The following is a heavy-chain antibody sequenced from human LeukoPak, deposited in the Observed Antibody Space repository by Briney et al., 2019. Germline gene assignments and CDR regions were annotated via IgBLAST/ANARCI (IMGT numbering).Heavy chain of an antibody. CDR1: GFTFSIHA. D-gene: IGHD6-19*01. J-gene: IGHJ3*02. CDR3: AEVRVAVAGHDAFDI. V-gene: IGHV3-23*01. CDR2: ISGSGGST. Sequence: PGGSLRLSCAASGFTFSIHAMSWVRQAPGKGLEWVSAISGSGGSTYYADSVKGRFTISRDNSKNTLYLQMNSLRAEDTAVYYCAEVRVAVAGHDAFDIWGQGTMVTVSS.